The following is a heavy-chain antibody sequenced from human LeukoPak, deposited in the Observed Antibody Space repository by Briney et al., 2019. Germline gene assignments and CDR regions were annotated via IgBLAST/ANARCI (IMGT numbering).Heavy chain of an antibody. V-gene: IGHV3-66*01. D-gene: IGHD6-19*01. Sequence: PGGSLRLSCAASGFTVSRNYMSWVRQAPGKGLEWVSVIYSGGSTYYADSVKGRFTISRDNSKNTLYLQMNSLRAEDTAVYYCARVVSATRLGYWGQGTLVTVSS. J-gene: IGHJ4*02. CDR2: IYSGGST. CDR3: ARVVSATRLGY. CDR1: GFTVSRNY.